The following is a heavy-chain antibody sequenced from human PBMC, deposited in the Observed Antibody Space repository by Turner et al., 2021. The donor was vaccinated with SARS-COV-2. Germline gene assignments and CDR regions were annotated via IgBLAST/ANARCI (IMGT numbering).Heavy chain of an antibody. V-gene: IGHV3-23*01. J-gene: IGHJ4*02. CDR1: GFTFSSYA. CDR2: ISGSGGST. Sequence: EVQLLESGGGLVQPGGSLRLSCAASGFTFSSYAMSWVRQGPGKGLGWVSTISGSGGSTYYADSVKGRFTISRDNSKITLYLQMNSLRAEDTAVYYCAKADRVMIVVVITLFDYWGQGTLVTVSS. D-gene: IGHD3-22*01. CDR3: AKADRVMIVVVITLFDY.